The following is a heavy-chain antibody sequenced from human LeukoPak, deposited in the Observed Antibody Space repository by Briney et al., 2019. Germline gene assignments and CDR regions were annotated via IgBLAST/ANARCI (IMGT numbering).Heavy chain of an antibody. Sequence: GGSLRLSCAASGFTFSSYSMNWVSQVPGKGLEWVSSISSISNYIYYANSVKGRFTISRDTATNSMYLRMNSLKSEDTAMTSCARVPREENIFTGYSLYWGQGTLVTVSS. CDR2: ISSISNYI. CDR1: GFTFSSYS. CDR3: ARVPREENIFTGYSLY. D-gene: IGHD3-9*01. J-gene: IGHJ4*02. V-gene: IGHV3-21*01.